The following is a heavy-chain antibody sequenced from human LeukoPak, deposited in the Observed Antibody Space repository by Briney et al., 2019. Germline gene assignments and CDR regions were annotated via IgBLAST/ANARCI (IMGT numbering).Heavy chain of an antibody. J-gene: IGHJ4*02. CDR3: ARGEYYFDY. CDR2: ISSSGRTI. CDR1: GFPFSSYA. V-gene: IGHV3-48*03. Sequence: GGSLRLSCAASGFPFSSYAMSWVRQAPGKGLECISYISSSGRTIYYADSLKGRFTVSRDNAKNSLYLRMNNLRAEDTAVYYCARGEYYFDYWGQGTLVTVSS.